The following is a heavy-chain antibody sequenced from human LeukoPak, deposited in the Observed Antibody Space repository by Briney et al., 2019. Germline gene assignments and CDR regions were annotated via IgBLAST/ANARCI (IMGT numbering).Heavy chain of an antibody. D-gene: IGHD5-18*01. CDR1: GFTFSTYT. CDR3: ARDRWIQLWSNYYYYYMDV. V-gene: IGHV3-21*01. J-gene: IGHJ6*03. CDR2: ISSSSYFI. Sequence: GGSLRLSCAASGFTFSTYTMNWVRQAPGKGLEWVSSISSSSYFIYYADSVKGRFTISRDNAKNSLYLQMKSLRAEDTAVYYCARDRWIQLWSNYYYYYMDVWGKGTTVTVSS.